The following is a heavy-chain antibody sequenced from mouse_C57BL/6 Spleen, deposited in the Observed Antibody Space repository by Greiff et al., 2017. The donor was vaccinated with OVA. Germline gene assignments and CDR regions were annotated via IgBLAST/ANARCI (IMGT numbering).Heavy chain of an antibody. Sequence: VKVVESGAELVKPGASVKISCKASGYAFSSYWMNWVKQRPGKGLEWIGQIYPGDGDTNYNGKFKGKATLTADKSSSTAYMQLSSLTSEDSAVYFCAREGTGSFAYWGQGTLVTVSA. CDR1: GYAFSSYW. CDR3: AREGTGSFAY. V-gene: IGHV1-80*01. D-gene: IGHD4-1*01. CDR2: IYPGDGDT. J-gene: IGHJ3*01.